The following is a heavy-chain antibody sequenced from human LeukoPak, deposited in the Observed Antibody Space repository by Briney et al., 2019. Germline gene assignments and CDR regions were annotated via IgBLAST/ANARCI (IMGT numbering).Heavy chain of an antibody. Sequence: SVKVSCKASGGTFSSYAISWVRQAPGQGLEWMGGIIPIFGTANYAQKFQCRVTITTDESTSTAYMELSSLRSEDTAVYYCARKSIAARRRGGAFDIWGQGTMVTASS. D-gene: IGHD6-6*01. CDR1: GGTFSSYA. V-gene: IGHV1-69*05. CDR3: ARKSIAARRRGGAFDI. J-gene: IGHJ3*02. CDR2: IIPIFGTA.